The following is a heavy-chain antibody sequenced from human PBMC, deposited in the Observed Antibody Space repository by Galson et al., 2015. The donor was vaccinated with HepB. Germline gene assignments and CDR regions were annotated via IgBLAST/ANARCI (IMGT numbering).Heavy chain of an antibody. CDR3: ARDSPPYDYVWGSYRYFGLDY. D-gene: IGHD3-16*02. Sequence: SLRLSCAASGFTFSSYWMSWVRQAPGKGLEWVANIKQDGSEKYYVDSVKGRFTISRDNAKNSLYLQMNSLRAEDTAVYYCARDSPPYDYVWGSYRYFGLDYWGQGTLVTVSS. J-gene: IGHJ4*02. CDR2: IKQDGSEK. V-gene: IGHV3-7*01. CDR1: GFTFSSYW.